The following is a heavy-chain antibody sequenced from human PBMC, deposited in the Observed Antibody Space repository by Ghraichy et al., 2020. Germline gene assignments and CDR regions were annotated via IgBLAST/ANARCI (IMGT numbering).Heavy chain of an antibody. CDR3: ASRRGYYYYYYGMDV. CDR1: GGSFSGYY. CDR2: INHSGST. D-gene: IGHD3-10*01. Sequence: SETLSLTCAVYGGSFSGYYWSWIRQPPGKGLEWIGEINHSGSTNYNPSLKSRVTISVDTSKNQFSLKLSSVTAADTAVYYCASRRGYYYYYYGMDVWGQGTTVTVSS. V-gene: IGHV4-34*01. J-gene: IGHJ6*02.